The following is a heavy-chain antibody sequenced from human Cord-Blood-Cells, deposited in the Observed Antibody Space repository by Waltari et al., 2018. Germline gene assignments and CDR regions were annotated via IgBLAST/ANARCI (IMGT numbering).Heavy chain of an antibody. CDR3: ARGGAPNYYDSSGYYYR. J-gene: IGHJ4*02. D-gene: IGHD3-22*01. Sequence: QVQLQQWGAGLLKPSETLSLTCAVYGGSFSAYYWSWIRQPPGKGLEWIGEINHSGSTNYNPSLKSRVTISVDTSKNQFSLKLSSVTAADTAVYYCARGGAPNYYDSSGYYYRWGQGTLVTVSS. CDR1: GGSFSAYY. CDR2: INHSGST. V-gene: IGHV4-34*01.